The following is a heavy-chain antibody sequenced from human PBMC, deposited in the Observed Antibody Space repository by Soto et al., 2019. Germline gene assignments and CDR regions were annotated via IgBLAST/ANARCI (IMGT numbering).Heavy chain of an antibody. CDR3: ARVSCVNGFDI. V-gene: IGHV4-30-4*01. D-gene: IGHD2-21*01. J-gene: IGHJ3*02. CDR1: GGSISSGDYY. CDR2: IYYSGST. Sequence: PSETLSLTCTVSGGSISSGDYYWSWIRQPPGKGLEWIGYIYYSGSTYYNPSLKSRVTISVDTSKNQFSLKLSSVTAADTSVDYCARVSCVNGFDILGQGTMVTVSS.